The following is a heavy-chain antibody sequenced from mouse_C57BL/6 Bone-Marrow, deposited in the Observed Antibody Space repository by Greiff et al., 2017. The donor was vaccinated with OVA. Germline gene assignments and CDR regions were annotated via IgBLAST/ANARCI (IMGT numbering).Heavy chain of an antibody. CDR2: IYPGSGNT. CDR1: GYTFTDYY. V-gene: IGHV1-76*01. Sequence: QVQLQQSGAELVRPGASVKLSCKASGYTFTDYYINWVKQRPGQGLEWIARIYPGSGNTYYNEKFKGKATLTAEKSSSTAYMQLSSLTSEDSAVYVCARGAYGSKRRYFDYWGQGTTLTVSS. J-gene: IGHJ2*01. CDR3: ARGAYGSKRRYFDY. D-gene: IGHD1-1*01.